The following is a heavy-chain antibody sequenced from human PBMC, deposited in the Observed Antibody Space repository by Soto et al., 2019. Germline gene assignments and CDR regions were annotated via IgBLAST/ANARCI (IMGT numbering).Heavy chain of an antibody. Sequence: PGGSLRLSCAASGFTFSSYGMHWVRQAPGKGLKWVAVISYDGSNKYYADSVKGRFTISRDNSKNTLYLQMNSLRAEDTAVYYCAKDLETSSSWYDSGNYFDYWGQGTLVTVS. CDR1: GFTFSSYG. CDR2: ISYDGSNK. CDR3: AKDLETSSSWYDSGNYFDY. D-gene: IGHD6-13*01. V-gene: IGHV3-30*18. J-gene: IGHJ4*02.